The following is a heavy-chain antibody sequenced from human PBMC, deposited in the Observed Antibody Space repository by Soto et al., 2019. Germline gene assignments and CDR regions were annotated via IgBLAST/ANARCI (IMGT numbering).Heavy chain of an antibody. J-gene: IGHJ4*02. Sequence: PWGTLRLSCAPSGFTFSNYWMSWVRQAPGQGLEWVAGIKQDGSVKHYVDSVKGRFTISRDNAEKSLHLQMNSLRAEDTAVYYCAKLRGDYTVFDYWGQGARVTVSS. CDR3: AKLRGDYTVFDY. CDR1: GFTFSNYW. CDR2: IKQDGSVK. D-gene: IGHD4-17*01. V-gene: IGHV3-7*03.